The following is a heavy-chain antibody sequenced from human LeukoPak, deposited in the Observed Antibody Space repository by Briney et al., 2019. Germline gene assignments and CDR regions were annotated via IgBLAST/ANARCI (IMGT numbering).Heavy chain of an antibody. Sequence: GGSLRLSCTASGFTFSSYDMHWVRQAPGKGLEWLSYISGSASSIFYADSVKGRFTISRDNAKNSLYLQMNSLRAEDTAVYYCARSAQGAGYYSDYWGQGTLVTVSS. CDR2: ISGSASSI. CDR1: GFTFSSYD. J-gene: IGHJ4*02. D-gene: IGHD3-9*01. CDR3: ARSAQGAGYYSDY. V-gene: IGHV3-48*03.